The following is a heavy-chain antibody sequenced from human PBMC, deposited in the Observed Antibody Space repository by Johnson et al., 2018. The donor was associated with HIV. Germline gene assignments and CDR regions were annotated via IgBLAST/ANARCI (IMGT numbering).Heavy chain of an antibody. CDR3: AKDGPLGGNYLSGHDAFDV. CDR2: ISYDGSNK. D-gene: IGHD1-7*01. J-gene: IGHJ3*01. Sequence: QVQLVESGGGVVQPGRSPRLSCAASGFTFSSYAMHWVRQAPGKGLEWVAVISYDGSNKYQADSVKGRFTISIDNSKNTLYLQMNSLRAEDTAVYYCAKDGPLGGNYLSGHDAFDVWGQGTMVSVSS. V-gene: IGHV3-30*04. CDR1: GFTFSSYA.